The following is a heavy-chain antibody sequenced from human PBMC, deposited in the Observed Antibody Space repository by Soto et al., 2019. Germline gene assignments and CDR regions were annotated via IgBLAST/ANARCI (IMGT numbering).Heavy chain of an antibody. V-gene: IGHV4-59*01. Sequence: SETLSLTCTVSGGSISSYYWSWIRQPPGKGLEWIGYIYYSGSTNYNPSLKSRVTISVDTSKNQFSLKLSSVTAADTAVYYCARILDSNWFDPWGQGTLVTAPQ. CDR2: IYYSGST. CDR3: ARILDSNWFDP. J-gene: IGHJ5*02. D-gene: IGHD1-1*01. CDR1: GGSISSYY.